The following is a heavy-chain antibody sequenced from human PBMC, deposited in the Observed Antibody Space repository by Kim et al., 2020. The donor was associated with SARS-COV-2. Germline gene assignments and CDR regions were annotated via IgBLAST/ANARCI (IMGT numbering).Heavy chain of an antibody. V-gene: IGHV4-38-2*02. J-gene: IGHJ4*02. CDR1: GYSISSGYY. Sequence: SETLSLTCTVSGYSISSGYYWGWIRQPPGKGLEWIGSIYHSGSTYYNPSLKSRVTISVDTSKNQFSLKLSSVTAADTAVYYCAREEFNWNYLGLEYYFDYWGQGTLVTVSS. D-gene: IGHD1-7*01. CDR3: AREEFNWNYLGLEYYFDY. CDR2: IYHSGST.